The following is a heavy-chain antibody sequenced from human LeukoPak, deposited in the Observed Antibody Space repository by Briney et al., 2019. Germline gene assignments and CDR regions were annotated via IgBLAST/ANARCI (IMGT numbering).Heavy chain of an antibody. J-gene: IGHJ4*02. CDR3: ARGGDGYNYVDY. Sequence: KPSETLSLTCTVSGGSIGRYYRSWIRQPPGKGLEWIAYIFFSGTTTYNPPLESRVTISVDTPKNQFSLDLTSVTAADTALYYCARGGDGYNYVDYWGAGTLVTVSS. CDR1: GGSIGRYY. D-gene: IGHD5-24*01. CDR2: IFFSGTT. V-gene: IGHV4-59*01.